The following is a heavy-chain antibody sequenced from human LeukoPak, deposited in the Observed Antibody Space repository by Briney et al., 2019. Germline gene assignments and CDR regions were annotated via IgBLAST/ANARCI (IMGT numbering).Heavy chain of an antibody. J-gene: IGHJ4*02. CDR3: AGDSSSSY. D-gene: IGHD6-13*01. Sequence: PSETLSLTCTVSRGSVSSGDYYWTWIRQPPGKGLEWIGYISYSGSTNYNPSLKSRVTISIDTSKNQISLKLSSVTAADTAVYYCAGDSSSSYWGQGTLVTVSS. V-gene: IGHV4-61*08. CDR1: RGSVSSGDYY. CDR2: ISYSGST.